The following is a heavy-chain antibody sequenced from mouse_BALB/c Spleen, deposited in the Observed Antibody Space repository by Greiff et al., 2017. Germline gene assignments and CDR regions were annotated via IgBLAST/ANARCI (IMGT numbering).Heavy chain of an antibody. CDR1: GYAFSSSW. CDR3: ARQLGPMDY. V-gene: IGHV1-82*01. D-gene: IGHD3-1*01. J-gene: IGHJ4*01. Sequence: QVQLQQSGPELVKPGASVKISCKASGYAFSSSWMNWVKQRPGQGLEWIGRIYPGDGDTNYNGKFKGKATLTADKSSSTAYMQLSSLTSVDSAVYFCARQLGPMDYWGQGTSVTVSS. CDR2: IYPGDGDT.